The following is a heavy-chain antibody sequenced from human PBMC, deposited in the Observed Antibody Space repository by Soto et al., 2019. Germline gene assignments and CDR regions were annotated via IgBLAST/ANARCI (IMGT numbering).Heavy chain of an antibody. D-gene: IGHD1-26*01. CDR1: GFTFSGSA. CDR2: IRSKTNNYAT. Sequence: EVQLVESGGGLVQPGGSLKLSCAASGFTFSGSAMHWVRQASGKGLEWVGRIRSKTNNYATAYAASVKGRFTISRDDSNNTVYLQMNSLKTEDTAVYYCSRLVGATSSFDYWGQGTLVTVSS. J-gene: IGHJ4*02. V-gene: IGHV3-73*02. CDR3: SRLVGATSSFDY.